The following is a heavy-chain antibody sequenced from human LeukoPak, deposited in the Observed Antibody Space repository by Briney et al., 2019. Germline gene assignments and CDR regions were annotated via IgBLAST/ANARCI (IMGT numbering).Heavy chain of an antibody. CDR3: ARGANGLITMVRGVTYDWFDP. CDR2: IIPIFGTA. Sequence: ASVKVSCKASGGTFSSYAISWVRQAPGQGLEWMGGIIPIFGTANYAQKFQGTVTITTDESTSTAYMELSSLRSEDTAVYYCARGANGLITMVRGVTYDWFDPWGQGTLVTVSS. J-gene: IGHJ5*02. V-gene: IGHV1-69*05. CDR1: GGTFSSYA. D-gene: IGHD3-10*01.